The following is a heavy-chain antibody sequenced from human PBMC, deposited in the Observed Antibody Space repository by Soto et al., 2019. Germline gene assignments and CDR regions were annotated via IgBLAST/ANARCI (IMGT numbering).Heavy chain of an antibody. CDR3: ARDGGRLLWFGELSNGPPYYYYYGMDV. CDR1: GGTFSSYA. CDR2: IIPIFGTA. J-gene: IGHJ6*02. V-gene: IGHV1-69*13. D-gene: IGHD3-10*01. Sequence: GASVKVSCKASGGTFSSYAISWVRQAPGQGLEWMGGIIPIFGTANYAQKFQGRVTITADESTSTAYMELSSLRSEDTAVYYCARDGGRLLWFGELSNGPPYYYYYGMDVWGQGTTVTVSS.